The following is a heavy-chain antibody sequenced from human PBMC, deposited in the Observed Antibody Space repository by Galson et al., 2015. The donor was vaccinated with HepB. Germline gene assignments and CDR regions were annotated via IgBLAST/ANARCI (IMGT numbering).Heavy chain of an antibody. D-gene: IGHD5-18*01. Sequence: SLRLSCAASGFTFSSAWMSWVRQAPGKGLEWVGRIKSKTDGGTTDYAAPVKGRFTISRDDSKNTLYLQMNSLKTEDTAVYYCTTDLGWIQLGLWGQGTLVTVSS. CDR3: TTDLGWIQLGL. J-gene: IGHJ4*02. CDR2: IKSKTDGGTT. V-gene: IGHV3-15*01. CDR1: GFTFSSAW.